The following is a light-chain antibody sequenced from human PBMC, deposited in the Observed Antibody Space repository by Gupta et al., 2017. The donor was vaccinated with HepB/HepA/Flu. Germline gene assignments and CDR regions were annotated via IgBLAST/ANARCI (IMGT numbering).Light chain of an antibody. CDR3: QQRSAWPLT. CDR1: QNVDSY. J-gene: IGKJ3*01. Sequence: GERATLSCRASQNVDSYLAWFQQKPGQAPRLLIYDASTRATGIPARFSGSGSGTDFTLTITSLESEDFAVYYCQQRSAWPLTFGPGTTVDIK. CDR2: DAS. V-gene: IGKV3-11*01.